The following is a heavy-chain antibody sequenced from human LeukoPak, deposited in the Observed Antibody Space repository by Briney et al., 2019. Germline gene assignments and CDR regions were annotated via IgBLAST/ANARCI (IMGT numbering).Heavy chain of an antibody. D-gene: IGHD3-10*01. CDR1: GGSISSGGYY. CDR3: ARSVRGVMGRHLDY. Sequence: PSETLSLTCTVSGGSISSGGYYWSWIRQHPGKGLEWIGYIYYSGSTYYNPSLKSRVTISVDTSKNQFSLKLSSVTAADTAVYYCARSVRGVMGRHLDYWGQGTLVTVSS. CDR2: IYYSGST. J-gene: IGHJ4*02. V-gene: IGHV4-31*03.